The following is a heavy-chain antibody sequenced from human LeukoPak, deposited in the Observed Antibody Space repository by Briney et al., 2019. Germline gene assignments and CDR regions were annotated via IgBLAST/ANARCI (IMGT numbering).Heavy chain of an antibody. CDR2: ISPDGRNI. Sequence: GGSLRLSCAASGFTLSDYWMNWVRQVPGKGPVWVSHISPDGRNIAYADSVKGRFTISRDSAKKTLYLQMNSLRVGDTAVYYCVRDGGGTTPYVCWGQGTLVTVSS. J-gene: IGHJ4*02. CDR3: VRDGGGTTPYVC. CDR1: GFTLSDYW. V-gene: IGHV3-74*01. D-gene: IGHD1-7*01.